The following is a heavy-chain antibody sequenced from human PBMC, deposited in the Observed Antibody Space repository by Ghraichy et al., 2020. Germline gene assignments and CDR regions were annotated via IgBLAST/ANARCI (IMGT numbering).Heavy chain of an antibody. Sequence: GGSLRLSCADSGFTFSSYWMHWVRQAPGKGLVWVSRINSDGRSTSYADSVKGRFTISRDNAKNTLYLQMNSLRAEDTAVYYCARDYYDSSGYYYYFDYWGQGTLVTVSS. CDR3: ARDYYDSSGYYYYFDY. D-gene: IGHD3-22*01. CDR2: INSDGRST. J-gene: IGHJ4*02. CDR1: GFTFSSYW. V-gene: IGHV3-74*01.